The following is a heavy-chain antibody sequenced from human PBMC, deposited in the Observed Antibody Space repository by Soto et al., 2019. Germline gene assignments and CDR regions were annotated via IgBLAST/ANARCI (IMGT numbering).Heavy chain of an antibody. CDR2: ISGSGGST. D-gene: IGHD5-18*01. V-gene: IGHV3-23*01. J-gene: IGHJ4*02. CDR3: AKGPGYSYPYYFDY. Sequence: GGSLRLSCAASGFTFNSYAMSWVRQAPGKGLEWVSAISGSGGSTYYADSVKGRFTISRDNSKNTLHLQMNSLRDEDTAVYYCAKGPGYSYPYYFDYWGQGTLVTVSS. CDR1: GFTFNSYA.